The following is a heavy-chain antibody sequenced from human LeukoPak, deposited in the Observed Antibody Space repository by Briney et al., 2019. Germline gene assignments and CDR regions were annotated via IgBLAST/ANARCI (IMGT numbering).Heavy chain of an antibody. CDR3: ARSDVLRFLEWLLGAFDI. V-gene: IGHV3-48*01. CDR1: GFTFSSYS. D-gene: IGHD3-3*01. CDR2: ISSSSSTI. Sequence: PGGSLRLSCAASGFTFSSYSMNWVRQAPGKGLEWVSYISSSSSTIYYADSVKGRFTISRDNAKNSLYLQMNSLRAEDTAVYYCARSDVLRFLEWLLGAFDIWGQGTMVTVSS. J-gene: IGHJ3*02.